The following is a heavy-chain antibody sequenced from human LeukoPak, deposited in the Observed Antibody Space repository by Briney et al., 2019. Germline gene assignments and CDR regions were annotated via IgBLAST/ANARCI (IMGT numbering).Heavy chain of an antibody. CDR2: ISNDGSNK. J-gene: IGHJ5*02. CDR3: ARDHSSSWYRHNNWFDP. V-gene: IGHV3-30*04. D-gene: IGHD6-13*01. Sequence: GGSLRLSCAASGFTFSSYALHWVRQAPGKGLEWVAIISNDGSNKNYADSVKGRFSISRDNSKNTLYLQMNSLRAEDTAVYYCARDHSSSWYRHNNWFDPWGQGTLVTVSP. CDR1: GFTFSSYA.